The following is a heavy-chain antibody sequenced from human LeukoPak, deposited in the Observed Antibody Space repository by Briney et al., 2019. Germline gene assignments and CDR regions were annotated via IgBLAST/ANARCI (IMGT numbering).Heavy chain of an antibody. J-gene: IGHJ6*03. CDR3: ARRDIYYFYMDV. V-gene: IGHV4-39*07. CDR2: IYYSGST. Sequence: SETLSLTCTVSGGSISSSSYYWGWIRQPPGKGLEWIGSIYYSGSTYYNPSLKSRVTISVDTSKNQFSLRLYSVTAADTAVYYCARRDIYYFYMDVWGKGTTVTVSS. CDR1: GGSISSSSYY.